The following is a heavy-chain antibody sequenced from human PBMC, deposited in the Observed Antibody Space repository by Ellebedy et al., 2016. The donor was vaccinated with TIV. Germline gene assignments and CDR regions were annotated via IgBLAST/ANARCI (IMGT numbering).Heavy chain of an antibody. CDR3: ARDEGRSLPPRPRCFDP. V-gene: IGHV4-4*02. J-gene: IGHJ5*02. CDR2: VYHSGST. CDR1: GGSISSDNW. Sequence: MPSEILSLTCAVSGGSISSDNWWTWVRQPPGKGLEWIGEVYHSGSTNYNPSLKSRVILSVDKSKNEFSLNLNSVTAADTAVYYCARDEGRSLPPRPRCFDPWGQGTLVTVSS. D-gene: IGHD6-6*01.